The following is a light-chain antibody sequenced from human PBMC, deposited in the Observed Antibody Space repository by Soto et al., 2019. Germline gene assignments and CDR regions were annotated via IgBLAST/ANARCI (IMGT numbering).Light chain of an antibody. CDR2: HAS. Sequence: DIQITRSPSALSSSVGGRVTMTGRAIESIGEWLAWYQQKPGKAPKALISHASNLESGVPSRFSGSGSGTDFTLTISGLQPDDFATYYCQHYNSYPLTFGGGTKVDIK. V-gene: IGKV1-5*01. J-gene: IGKJ4*01. CDR3: QHYNSYPLT. CDR1: ESIGEW.